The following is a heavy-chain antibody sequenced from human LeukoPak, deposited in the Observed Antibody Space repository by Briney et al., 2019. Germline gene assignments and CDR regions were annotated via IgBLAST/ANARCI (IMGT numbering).Heavy chain of an antibody. CDR2: ISHSGTT. V-gene: IGHV4-38-2*02. CDR1: GDSITSAFH. J-gene: IGHJ5*02. D-gene: IGHD2-15*01. CDR3: ARDHLACSGDTCFSAHWFDP. Sequence: PSETLSLTCAVSGDSITSAFHWGWVRQPPGKGLEWIGSISHSGTTYYAPSFKSRLTISLDPSKNQLSLKLSSVPAADTAVFFCARDHLACSGDTCFSAHWFDPWGHGTLVIVSS.